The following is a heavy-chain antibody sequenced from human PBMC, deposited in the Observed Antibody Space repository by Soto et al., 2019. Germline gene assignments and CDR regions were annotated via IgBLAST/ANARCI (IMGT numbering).Heavy chain of an antibody. CDR3: ARELLMVRGVFYYYYYGMDV. V-gene: IGHV3-30*03. CDR1: GFTFSSYG. J-gene: IGHJ6*02. Sequence: QVQLVESGGGVVQPGRSLRLSCAASGFTFSSYGMHWVRQAPGKGLEWVAVISYDGSNKYYADSVKGRFTISRDNSKNTLYLQMNSLRAEDTAVYYCARELLMVRGVFYYYYYGMDVWGQGTTVTVSS. D-gene: IGHD3-10*01. CDR2: ISYDGSNK.